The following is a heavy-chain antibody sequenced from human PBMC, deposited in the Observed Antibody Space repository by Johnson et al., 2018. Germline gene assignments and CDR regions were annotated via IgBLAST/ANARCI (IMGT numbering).Heavy chain of an antibody. CDR1: GFTFSRYS. V-gene: IGHV3-23*04. CDR3: AKDLGYYYYMDV. CDR2: ISSSGGST. J-gene: IGHJ6*03. Sequence: VQLVQSGGGVVQPGRSLRLSCAASGFTFSRYSMNWVRQAPGKGLEWVSSISSSGGSTYYADSVKGRFTISRDNSKNTLYLQMNSLRAEDTAVYYCAKDLGYYYYMDVWGKGTTVTVSS.